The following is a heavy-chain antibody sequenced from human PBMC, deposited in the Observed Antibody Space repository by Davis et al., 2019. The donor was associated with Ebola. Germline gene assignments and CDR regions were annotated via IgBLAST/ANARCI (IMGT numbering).Heavy chain of an antibody. CDR2: IKQDGSEK. D-gene: IGHD5-12*01. V-gene: IGHV3-7*03. Sequence: GESLKISCAASGFSFSSYWMSWVRQAPGPRLSCVAHIKQDGSEKYYVDSVKVRFTISRDNAKNSLYLQMNSLRAEDTAVYYCAREALGWLADYWGQGTLVTVSS. CDR1: GFSFSSYW. J-gene: IGHJ4*02. CDR3: AREALGWLADY.